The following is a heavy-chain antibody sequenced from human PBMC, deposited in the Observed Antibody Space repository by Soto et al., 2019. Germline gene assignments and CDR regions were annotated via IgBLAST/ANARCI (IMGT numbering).Heavy chain of an antibody. CDR1: GFSLSTSGVG. V-gene: IGHV2-5*01. CDR2: IYWNDDK. CDR3: AHSFRYRGYFDY. Sequence: QITLKESGPTLVKPTQTLTLTCTFSGFSLSTSGVGVGWIRQPPGKALEWLALIYWNDDKRYSPFLKIRLTITMDTSKNQVVLTMTNMDPVDTATYYCAHSFRYRGYFDYWGQGTLVTVSS. J-gene: IGHJ4*02. D-gene: IGHD1-20*01.